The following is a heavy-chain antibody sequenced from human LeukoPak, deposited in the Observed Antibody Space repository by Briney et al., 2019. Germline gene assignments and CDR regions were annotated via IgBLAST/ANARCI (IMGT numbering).Heavy chain of an antibody. CDR2: IRFDGNNK. D-gene: IGHD2-15*01. CDR3: AKDPTYPFSGTVYYFDY. Sequence: GGSLRLSCAASGFTFSSYGMHWVRQAPGKGLEWVAFIRFDGNNKYYADSVKGRFTISRDNSKNTLSLQMNSLRTEDTAVYYCAKDPTYPFSGTVYYFDYWGQGTLVTVSS. V-gene: IGHV3-30*02. CDR1: GFTFSSYG. J-gene: IGHJ4*02.